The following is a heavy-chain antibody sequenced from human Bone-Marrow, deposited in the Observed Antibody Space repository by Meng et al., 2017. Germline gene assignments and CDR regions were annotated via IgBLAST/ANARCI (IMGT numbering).Heavy chain of an antibody. J-gene: IGHJ4*02. CDR3: AKFGDILTGYINYFDY. CDR2: ISGSGGST. CDR1: GFTFSSYA. Sequence: GESLKISFGASGFTFSSYAMSWVRQAPGKGLEWVSAISGSGGSTYYADSVKGRFTISRDNSKNTLYLQMNSLRAEDTAVYYCAKFGDILTGYINYFDYWGQGTLVTVSS. V-gene: IGHV3-23*01. D-gene: IGHD3-9*01.